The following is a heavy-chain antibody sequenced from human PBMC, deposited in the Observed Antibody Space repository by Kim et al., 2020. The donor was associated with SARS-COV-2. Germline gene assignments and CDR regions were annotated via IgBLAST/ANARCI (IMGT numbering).Heavy chain of an antibody. Sequence: AQKFKGRVTMTRDTSISTAYMGLSRLRSDDTAVYYCARGVWGSYNWFDPWGQGTLVTVSS. J-gene: IGHJ5*02. CDR3: ARGVWGSYNWFDP. V-gene: IGHV1-2*02. D-gene: IGHD7-27*01.